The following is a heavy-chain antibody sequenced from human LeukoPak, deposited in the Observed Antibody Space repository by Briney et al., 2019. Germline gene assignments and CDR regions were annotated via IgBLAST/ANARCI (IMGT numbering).Heavy chain of an antibody. J-gene: IGHJ4*02. CDR2: IYTSGST. CDR1: GGSISSYY. CDR3: ARYIWGSYPTFEDY. Sequence: SETLSLTCTVSGGSISSYYWSWIRQPAGKGLDWIGRIYTSGSTNYNPSLKSRVTISVDTSKNQFSLKLSSVTAADTAVYYCARYIWGSYPTFEDYWGQGTLVTVSS. V-gene: IGHV4-4*07. D-gene: IGHD3-16*02.